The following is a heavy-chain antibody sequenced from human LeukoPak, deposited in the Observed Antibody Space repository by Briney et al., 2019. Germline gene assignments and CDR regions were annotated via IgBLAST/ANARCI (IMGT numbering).Heavy chain of an antibody. D-gene: IGHD6-19*01. CDR1: GFTFSSYA. V-gene: IGHV3-23*01. CDR3: AKDLGAVGGAFDI. CDR2: ISGSGGST. Sequence: GGSLRLSCAASGFTFSSYAMSWVRQAPGKGLGWVSAISGSGGSTYYADSVKGRFTISRDNSKNTLYLQMNSPRAEDTAVYYCAKDLGAVGGAFDIWGQGTMVTVPS. J-gene: IGHJ3*02.